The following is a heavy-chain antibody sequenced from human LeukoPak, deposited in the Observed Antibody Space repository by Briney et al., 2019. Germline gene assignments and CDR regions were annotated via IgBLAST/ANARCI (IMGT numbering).Heavy chain of an antibody. D-gene: IGHD3-3*01. CDR3: ARPVLRFLEWPQGNWFDP. CDR1: GYTFTSYG. CDR2: ISAYNGNT. V-gene: IGHV1-18*01. J-gene: IGHJ5*02. Sequence: GASVKVSCKASGYTFTSYGISWVRQAPGQGLEWTGWISAYNGNTNYAQKLQGRVTMTTDTSTSTAYMELRSLRSDDTAVYYCARPVLRFLEWPQGNWFDPWGQGTLVTVSS.